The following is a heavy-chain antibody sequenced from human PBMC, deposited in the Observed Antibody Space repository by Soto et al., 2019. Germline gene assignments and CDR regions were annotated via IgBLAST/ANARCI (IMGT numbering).Heavy chain of an antibody. V-gene: IGHV3-9*01. Sequence: GGSLRLSCAASGFTFDDYAMHWVRQAPGKGLEWVSGISWNSGSIGYADSVKGRFTISRDNAKNSLYLQMNSLRAEDTALYYCAKDILSHSSSWSEGIDYWGQGTLVTVSS. J-gene: IGHJ4*02. CDR2: ISWNSGSI. D-gene: IGHD6-13*01. CDR1: GFTFDDYA. CDR3: AKDILSHSSSWSEGIDY.